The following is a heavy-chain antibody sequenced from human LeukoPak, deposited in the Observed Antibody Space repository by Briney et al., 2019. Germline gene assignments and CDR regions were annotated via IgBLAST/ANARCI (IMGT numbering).Heavy chain of an antibody. CDR3: AKRGRYYFDQ. Sequence: GGSLRLSCTASGFTFSSYAMSWVRQAPGKGLEWVSTITASGGTYYADSLKGRFTISRDTSKNTLYLQINSLRAEDTAVYYCAKRGRYYFDQWGQGTLVTVSS. CDR2: ITASGGT. V-gene: IGHV3-23*01. J-gene: IGHJ4*02. CDR1: GFTFSSYA.